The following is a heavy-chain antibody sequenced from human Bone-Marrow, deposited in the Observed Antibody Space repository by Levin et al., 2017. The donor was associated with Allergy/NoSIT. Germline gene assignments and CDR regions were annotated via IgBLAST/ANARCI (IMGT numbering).Heavy chain of an antibody. D-gene: IGHD1-26*01. CDR3: ARHQLSNIVGATFDY. CDR1: GGSISSSNYY. V-gene: IGHV4-39*01. Sequence: SETLSLTCTVSGGSISSSNYYWGWIRQPPGKGLEWIGTIKYSGSTYYNPSLKSRVTISVDTSKNQFSLKLSSVTAADTAVFYCARHQLSNIVGATFDYWGQGTLVTVSS. J-gene: IGHJ4*02. CDR2: IKYSGST.